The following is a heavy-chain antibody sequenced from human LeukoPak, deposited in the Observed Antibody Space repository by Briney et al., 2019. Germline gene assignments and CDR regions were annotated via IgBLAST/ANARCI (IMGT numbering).Heavy chain of an antibody. CDR3: ARGELFCGGDCYGF. CDR2: INPNSGGT. Sequence: GASVKVSCKASGHTFTGYYMHWVRQAPGQGLEWMGWINPNSGGTNYAQKFQGRVTMTRDTSISTAYMELSRLRSDDTAVYYCARGELFCGGDCYGFWGQGTLVTVSS. V-gene: IGHV1-2*02. CDR1: GHTFTGYY. D-gene: IGHD2-21*01. J-gene: IGHJ4*02.